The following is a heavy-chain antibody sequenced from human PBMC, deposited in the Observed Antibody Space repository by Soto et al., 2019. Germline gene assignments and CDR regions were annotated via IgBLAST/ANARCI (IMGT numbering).Heavy chain of an antibody. CDR2: ITGSGGTT. J-gene: IGHJ4*01. CDR1: GITFSSFA. CDR3: AKQRCSSNTGQRHPITHYHFGN. D-gene: IGHD2-2*01. Sequence: LRLSCAASGITFSSFAMSWVRQAPGKGLQWVSGITGSGGTTYYADSVKGRFTISRDNSKNALYLHMNSLRAEDTAVYYCAKQRCSSNTGQRHPITHYHFGNWGQGTLVTVSS. V-gene: IGHV3-23*01.